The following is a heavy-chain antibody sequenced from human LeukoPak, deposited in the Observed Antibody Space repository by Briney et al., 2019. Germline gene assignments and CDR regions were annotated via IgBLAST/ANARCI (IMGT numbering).Heavy chain of an antibody. CDR1: GFTFSSYW. V-gene: IGHV3-74*01. J-gene: IGHJ4*02. Sequence: GGSLRLSCAASGFTFSSYWMHWVRQAPGRGLVWVSRINNDGSSTSYTDSVKGRFTISRDNAKNTLHLQMNSLRAEDTAVYYCARVRSAAAVDYWGQGTLVTVSS. CDR3: ARVRSAAAVDY. CDR2: INNDGSST.